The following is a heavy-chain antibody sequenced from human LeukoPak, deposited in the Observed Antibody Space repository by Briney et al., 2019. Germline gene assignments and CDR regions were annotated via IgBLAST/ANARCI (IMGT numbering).Heavy chain of an antibody. CDR3: ARGDY. V-gene: IGHV1-8*01. Sequence: ASVKVSCKASGYSFTSYDINWVRQATGQGLEWVGSMNPYSGNTDYAQKLQGRITLTRSTSITTAYMELSSLRSEDTAVYYCARGDYWGQGTLVTVSS. CDR2: MNPYSGNT. CDR1: GYSFTSYD. J-gene: IGHJ4*02.